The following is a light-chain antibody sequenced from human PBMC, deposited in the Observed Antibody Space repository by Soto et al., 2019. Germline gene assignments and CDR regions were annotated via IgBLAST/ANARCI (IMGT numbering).Light chain of an antibody. CDR3: SSYSRTFTVV. CDR1: SSDIGGYEY. V-gene: IGLV2-14*01. CDR2: EVS. Sequence: QSALTQPASVSGSLGQSITISCTGTSSDIGGYEYVSWYQQRPGKAPKLIIYEVSNRPSGVSDRFSGSKSGNTASLTISGLRAEDDTAYYCSSYSRTFTVVFGGGTKVTVL. J-gene: IGLJ2*01.